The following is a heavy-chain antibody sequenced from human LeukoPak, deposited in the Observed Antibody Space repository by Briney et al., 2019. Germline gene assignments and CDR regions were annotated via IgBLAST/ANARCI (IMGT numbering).Heavy chain of an antibody. Sequence: PGGSLRLSCAASGFTLSSYAMNCVRQAPGKGLEWVAAISGSGDSTYYADSVKGRFTISRDNSKNTLYLQMNSLRAEDTALYYCAKGPVTGYSTSFLDYWGQGTLVTVSS. CDR2: ISGSGDST. CDR1: GFTLSSYA. D-gene: IGHD6-6*01. J-gene: IGHJ4*02. V-gene: IGHV3-23*01. CDR3: AKGPVTGYSTSFLDY.